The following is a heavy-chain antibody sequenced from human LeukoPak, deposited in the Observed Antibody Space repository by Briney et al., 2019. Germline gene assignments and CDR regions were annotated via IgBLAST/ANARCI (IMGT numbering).Heavy chain of an antibody. CDR1: GFTFSDYY. V-gene: IGHV3-11*01. CDR3: ARVNRIAVAGADWFDP. J-gene: IGHJ5*02. D-gene: IGHD6-13*01. Sequence: GGSLRLSCAASGFTFSDYYMSWIRQAPGKGLEWVSYISSSGSIIYYADSVKGRFTISRDNAKNSLYLQMNSLRAEDTAVYYCARVNRIAVAGADWFDPWGQGTLVTVSS. CDR2: ISSSGSII.